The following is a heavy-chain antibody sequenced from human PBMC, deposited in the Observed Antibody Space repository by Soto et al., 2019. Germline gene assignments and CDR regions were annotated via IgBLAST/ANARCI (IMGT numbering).Heavy chain of an antibody. CDR1: GFTFSTYA. Sequence: GGSLRLSCAASGFTFSTYAMHWLRQAPGRGLEWVATILYDGSDKYYADFVKGRFAISRENSKNTLFLQMNSLRPEDMAVYYCARDLMGATDYWGQGTQVTVSS. J-gene: IGHJ4*02. CDR3: ARDLMGATDY. D-gene: IGHD1-26*01. CDR2: ILYDGSDK. V-gene: IGHV3-30*09.